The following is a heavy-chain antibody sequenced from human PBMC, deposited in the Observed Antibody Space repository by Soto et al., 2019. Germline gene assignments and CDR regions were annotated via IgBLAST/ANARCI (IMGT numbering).Heavy chain of an antibody. Sequence: GGSLRLSCAASGFTFSNYWMSWVRQAPGKGLEWVANIKQDGSETYYVDSVKGRFTITRDNAKNSLFLQMNSLRAEDTAVYYCATSPEGFCSSSGCPSHWGQGTLVTVSS. D-gene: IGHD2-2*01. CDR2: IKQDGSET. CDR1: GFTFSNYW. J-gene: IGHJ4*02. CDR3: ATSPEGFCSSSGCPSH. V-gene: IGHV3-7*01.